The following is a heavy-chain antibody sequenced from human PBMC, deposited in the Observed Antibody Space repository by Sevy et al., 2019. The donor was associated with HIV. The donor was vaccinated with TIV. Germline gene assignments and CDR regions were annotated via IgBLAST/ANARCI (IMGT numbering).Heavy chain of an antibody. D-gene: IGHD4-17*01. CDR1: GFTFSSYG. CDR2: ISYDGSNK. J-gene: IGHJ4*02. V-gene: IGHV3-30*18. CDR3: AKGDYGDYGGVDY. Sequence: GGSLRLSCAASGFTFSSYGMRWVRQAPGKGLEWVAVISYDGSNKYYADSVKGRFTISRDNSKNTLYLQMNSLRAEDTAVYYCAKGDYGDYGGVDYWGQGTLVTVSS.